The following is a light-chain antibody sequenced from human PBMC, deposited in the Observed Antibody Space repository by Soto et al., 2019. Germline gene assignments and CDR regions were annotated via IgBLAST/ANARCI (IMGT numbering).Light chain of an antibody. J-gene: IGKJ5*01. Sequence: DIQLTQSPSFLSASVGDRVTITYRASQGISSYLAWYQQKPGKAPKLLIYAASTLQSRVPSRFSGSGFGREFTLTISSLQPEDFATYYCQHHDTYSTFGQGTRLEIK. V-gene: IGKV1-9*01. CDR3: QHHDTYST. CDR2: AAS. CDR1: QGISSY.